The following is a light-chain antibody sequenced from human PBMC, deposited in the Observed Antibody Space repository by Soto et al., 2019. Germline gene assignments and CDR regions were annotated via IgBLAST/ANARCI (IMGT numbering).Light chain of an antibody. CDR3: QQYNNWSWT. CDR1: QSIASL. CDR2: GAS. Sequence: DIVMTQSPATLSVSPGERATLSCRASQSIASLLAWYQQKPGQAPRLLIYGASTRATGVPARFSGSGSGTEFTLTISSLQSEDSAVYYCQQYNNWSWTFGQGTKMEF. J-gene: IGKJ1*01. V-gene: IGKV3-15*01.